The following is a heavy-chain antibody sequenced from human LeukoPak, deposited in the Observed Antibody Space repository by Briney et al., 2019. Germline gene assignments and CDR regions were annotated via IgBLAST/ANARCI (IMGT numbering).Heavy chain of an antibody. D-gene: IGHD3-10*01. J-gene: IGHJ4*02. V-gene: IGHV4-61*02. CDR3: ARVSASYPPDY. CDR2: IYTSGST. Sequence: SETLSLTCTVSGGSISSGSYYWSWIRQPAGKGLEWIGRIYTSGSTNYNPSLKSRVTISVDTSKNQFSLQLNSVTPEDTAVYYCARVSASYPPDYWGQGTLVTVSS. CDR1: GGSISSGSYY.